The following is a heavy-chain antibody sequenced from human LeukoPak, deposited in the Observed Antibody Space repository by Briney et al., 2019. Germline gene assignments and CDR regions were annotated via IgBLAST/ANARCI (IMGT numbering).Heavy chain of an antibody. D-gene: IGHD6-19*01. J-gene: IGHJ3*02. CDR3: ARDRPVGWWLATRADAFDI. CDR1: GGSISSYY. V-gene: IGHV4-4*07. CDR2: IYTSGST. Sequence: PSETLSLTCTVSGGSISSYYWSWIRQPAGKGLEWIGRIYTSGSTNYNPSLKSRVTMSVDTSKNQFSLKLSSVTAADTAVYYCARDRPVGWWLATRADAFDIWGQGTMVTVSS.